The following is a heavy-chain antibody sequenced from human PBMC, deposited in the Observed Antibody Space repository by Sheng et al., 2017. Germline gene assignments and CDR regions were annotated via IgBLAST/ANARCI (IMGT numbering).Heavy chain of an antibody. CDR1: GYSISSGYY. D-gene: IGHD3-22*01. V-gene: IGHV4-38-2*01. Sequence: QVQLQESGPGLVKPSETLSLTCAVSGYSISSGYYWGWIRQPPGKGLEWIGSIYHSGSTYYNPSLKSRVTISVDTSKNQFSLKLSSVTAADTAVYYCARIVEDSSGYYYVFDYWGQGTLVTVSS. CDR2: IYHSGST. CDR3: ARIVEDSSGYYYVFDY. J-gene: IGHJ4*02.